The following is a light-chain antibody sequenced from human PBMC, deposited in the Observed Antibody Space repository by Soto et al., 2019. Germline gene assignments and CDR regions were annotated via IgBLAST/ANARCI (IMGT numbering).Light chain of an antibody. V-gene: IGKV3-15*01. CDR2: GAS. Sequence: EIVMTQSPATLSVSPGERATPSCRASQSVGSNLAWYQQKPAQAPKLLIYGASTRATGFPARFSGSGSGTEFTLTISSLQSEDFAVYYCQQYGDRPLTFGGGTKVEIK. CDR3: QQYGDRPLT. J-gene: IGKJ4*01. CDR1: QSVGSN.